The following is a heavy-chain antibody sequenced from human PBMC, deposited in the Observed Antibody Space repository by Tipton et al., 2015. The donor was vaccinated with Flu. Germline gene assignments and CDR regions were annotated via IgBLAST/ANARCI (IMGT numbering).Heavy chain of an antibody. V-gene: IGHV4-38-2*02. CDR3: ARHGPQGGDPNWFDP. CDR1: GDSIKSDYY. Sequence: TLSLTCTVSGDSIKSDYYWGWIRQPPGKGLEWIGNIFHTGTTYYNPSLKGRLTLSVDRSTNQFSLKVISVTATDTAVYYCARHGPQGGDPNWFDPWGLGTLVTVSS. CDR2: IFHTGTT. J-gene: IGHJ5*02. D-gene: IGHD2-21*02.